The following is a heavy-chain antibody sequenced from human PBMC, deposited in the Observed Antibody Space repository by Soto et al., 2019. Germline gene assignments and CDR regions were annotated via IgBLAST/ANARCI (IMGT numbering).Heavy chain of an antibody. CDR2: IYHTGRT. J-gene: IGHJ3*02. CDR1: NTSISSSNW. Sequence: QVQLQESGPSLVKPSGTLSLTCVITNTSISSSNWWSWVRQAPGKGLEWIGEIYHTGRTNYAPSLKSRITMSIDKSKNRCALRLTPLTAADTAVYYCVRDEAHYDILAGSSLGRAFDIWGQGTMVTVSS. V-gene: IGHV4-4*02. CDR3: VRDEAHYDILAGSSLGRAFDI. D-gene: IGHD3-9*01.